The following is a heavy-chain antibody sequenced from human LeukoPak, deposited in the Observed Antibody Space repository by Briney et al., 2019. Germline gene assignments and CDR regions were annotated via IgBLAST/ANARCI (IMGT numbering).Heavy chain of an antibody. CDR1: GGTFSSYT. CDR3: VREGEDIVVVPAASDWFDP. D-gene: IGHD2-2*01. J-gene: IGHJ5*02. Sequence: ASVKVSRKASGGTFSSYTISLVRQAPGQGLEWMGRIIPILGIANYAQKFQGRVTITADKSTSTAYMELSSLRSEDTAVYYCVREGEDIVVVPAASDWFDPCGQGTLVTVSS. V-gene: IGHV1-69*04. CDR2: IIPILGIA.